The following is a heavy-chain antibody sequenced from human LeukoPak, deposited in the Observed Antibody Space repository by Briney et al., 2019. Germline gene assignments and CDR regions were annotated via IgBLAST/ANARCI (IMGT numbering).Heavy chain of an antibody. CDR2: ISESGTRT. D-gene: IGHD1-26*01. V-gene: IGHV3-23*01. CDR3: ANEHDSGSYYFQH. Sequence: GGSLRLSCAASGFNFRAYAMSWVRQAPGKGLEWVSSISESGTRTYYADSVRGRFAISRDNSKNTLDLQISSLRPDDTAVYFCANEHDSGSYYFQHWGEGVLVIVSS. CDR1: GFNFRAYA. J-gene: IGHJ1*01.